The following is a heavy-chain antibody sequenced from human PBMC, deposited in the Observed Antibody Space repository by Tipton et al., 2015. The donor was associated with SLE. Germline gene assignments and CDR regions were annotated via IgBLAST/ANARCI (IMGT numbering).Heavy chain of an antibody. Sequence: TLSLTCTVSGGSISSYYWSWIRQPPGKGLEWIGYIYYSGSTNYNPSLKSRVTISVDTSKNQFSLKLSSMTAADTAVYYCARAKGFDYWGQGTLVTVSS. CDR2: IYYSGST. CDR3: ARAKGFDY. J-gene: IGHJ4*02. CDR1: GGSISSYY. V-gene: IGHV4-59*01.